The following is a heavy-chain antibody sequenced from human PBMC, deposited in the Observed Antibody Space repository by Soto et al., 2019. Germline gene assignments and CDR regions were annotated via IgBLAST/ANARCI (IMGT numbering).Heavy chain of an antibody. Sequence: GGSLRLSCAASGFTFSSYAMHWVRQAPGKGLEWVAVISYDGSNKYYADSVKGRFTISRDNSKNTLYLQMNSLRAEDTAVYYCAALGVVAAQRANYYYYGMDVWGQGTTVTVSS. D-gene: IGHD2-15*01. CDR1: GFTFSSYA. V-gene: IGHV3-30-3*01. CDR2: ISYDGSNK. J-gene: IGHJ6*02. CDR3: AALGVVAAQRANYYYYGMDV.